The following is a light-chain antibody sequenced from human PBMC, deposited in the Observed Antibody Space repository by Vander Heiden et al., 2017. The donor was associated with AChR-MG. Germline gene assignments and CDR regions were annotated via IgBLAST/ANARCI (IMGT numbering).Light chain of an antibody. CDR3: QQYMT. V-gene: IGKV3-15*01. J-gene: IGKJ4*01. CDR1: QSVSSN. Sequence: EIVMTQSPATLPVSPGERATLSCRASQSVSSNLAWYQQKPGQAPRLLIYGASTRATGIPARFSGSVSGTEFTLTISSLQSEDFAVYYCQQYMTFGGGTKVEIK. CDR2: GAS.